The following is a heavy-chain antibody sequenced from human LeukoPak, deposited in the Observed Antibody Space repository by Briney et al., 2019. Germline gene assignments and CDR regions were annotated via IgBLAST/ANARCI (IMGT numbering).Heavy chain of an antibody. V-gene: IGHV3-30-3*01. CDR1: GITFSSYA. D-gene: IGHD3-22*01. CDR3: ARDSYYYDSSGSRAPFDY. CDR2: ISYDGSNK. J-gene: IGHJ4*02. Sequence: GGSLRLSCAASGITFSSYAMHWVRQAPGKGLEWVAVISYDGSNKYYADSVKGRFTISRDNSKNTLYLQMNSLRAEDTAVYYCARDSYYYDSSGSRAPFDYWGQGTLVTVSS.